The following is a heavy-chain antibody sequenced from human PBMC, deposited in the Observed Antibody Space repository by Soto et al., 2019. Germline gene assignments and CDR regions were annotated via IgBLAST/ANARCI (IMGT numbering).Heavy chain of an antibody. CDR1: GGSISSGGYY. D-gene: IGHD1-26*01. CDR2: IYFSGTT. V-gene: IGHV4-31*03. CDR3: ASDRGVGNWFGP. Sequence: SETLSLTCTVSGGSISSGGYYWSWIRQYPGKGLDWIGYIYFSGTTYYNPSLKRRVTISLDTSKNQFSLKLSSVTAADTAVYYCASDRGVGNWFGPWGQGTLVTVS. J-gene: IGHJ5*02.